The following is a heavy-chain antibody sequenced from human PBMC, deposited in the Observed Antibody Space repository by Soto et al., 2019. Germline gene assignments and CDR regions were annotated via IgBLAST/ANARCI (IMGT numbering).Heavy chain of an antibody. J-gene: IGHJ5*02. V-gene: IGHV3-21*01. CDR2: ISSSSSYI. CDR3: ACGYDVVGWFDP. D-gene: IGHD5-12*01. CDR1: GFTFSSYS. Sequence: GGSLRLSCAASGFTFSSYSMNWVRQAPGKGLEWVSSISSSSSYIYYADSVKGRFTISRDNAKNSLYLQMNSLRAEDTAVYYCACGYDVVGWFDPWGQGTLVTVSS.